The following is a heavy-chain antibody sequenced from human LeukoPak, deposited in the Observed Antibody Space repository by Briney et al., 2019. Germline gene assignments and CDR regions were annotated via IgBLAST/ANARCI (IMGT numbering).Heavy chain of an antibody. D-gene: IGHD2/OR15-2a*01. Sequence: TSETLSLTCSVSGGSISSGTYYWSWIRQPAGKGLEWIGRIYTSGSTNYNPSLKSRVTISVNTSKNQFSLKLSSVTAADTAVYYCARFSIGEFDYWGQGTLVTVSS. V-gene: IGHV4-61*02. CDR1: GGSISSGTYY. CDR2: IYTSGST. J-gene: IGHJ4*02. CDR3: ARFSIGEFDY.